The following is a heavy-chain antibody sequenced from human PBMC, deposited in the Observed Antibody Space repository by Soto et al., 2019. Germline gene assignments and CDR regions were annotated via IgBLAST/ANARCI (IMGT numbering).Heavy chain of an antibody. Sequence: PSETLSLTCTVSGGSISSYYWSWIRQPPGKGLERIGYIYYSGSTNYNPSLKSRVTISVDTSKNHFSLKLSSVTAADTAVYYCARDQVTIFGVVPTGWFDPWGQGTLVTVPQ. V-gene: IGHV4-59*01. CDR2: IYYSGST. D-gene: IGHD3-3*01. CDR3: ARDQVTIFGVVPTGWFDP. CDR1: GGSISSYY. J-gene: IGHJ5*02.